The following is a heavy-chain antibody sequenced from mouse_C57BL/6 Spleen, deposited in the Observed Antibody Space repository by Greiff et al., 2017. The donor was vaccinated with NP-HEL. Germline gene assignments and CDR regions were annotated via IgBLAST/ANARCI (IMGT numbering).Heavy chain of an antibody. CDR1: GFTFTDYY. J-gene: IGHJ3*01. V-gene: IGHV7-3*01. CDR2: IRNKANGYTT. D-gene: IGHD3-3*01. CDR3: ARYEGQGWFAY. Sequence: EVQLVESGGGLVQPGGSLSLSCAASGFTFTDYYMSWVRQPPGKALEWLGFIRNKANGYTTEYSASVKGRFTISRDNSQSILYLQVNALRAEDSATYYCARYEGQGWFAYWGQGTLVTVSA.